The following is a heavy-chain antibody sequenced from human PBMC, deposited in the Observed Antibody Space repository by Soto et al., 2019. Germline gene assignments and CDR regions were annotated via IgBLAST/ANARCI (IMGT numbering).Heavy chain of an antibody. CDR3: ATRGVVVVAATRSYYYYGMDV. V-gene: IGHV1-69*01. CDR2: IIPIFGTA. Sequence: QVQLVQSGAEVKKPGSSVKVSCKASGGTFSSYAISWVRQAPGQGLEWMGGIIPIFGTANYAQKFQGRVTITADDSTSTAYMELSSLRSEDTAVYYCATRGVVVVAATRSYYYYGMDVWGQGTTVTVSS. D-gene: IGHD2-15*01. CDR1: GGTFSSYA. J-gene: IGHJ6*02.